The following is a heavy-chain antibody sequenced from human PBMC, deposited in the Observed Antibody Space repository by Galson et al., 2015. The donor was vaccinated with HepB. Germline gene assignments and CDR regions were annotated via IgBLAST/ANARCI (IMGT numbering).Heavy chain of an antibody. J-gene: IGHJ6*02. Sequence: CAISGDSVSIHIVAWNWIRQSPSRGLEWLGRTYYRSKWYNDYAVSVQSRITINPDTSRNQFSLQLNSVTPEDTGVYYCTRVRHLARGMDVWGQGTTVTVSS. CDR3: TRVRHLARGMDV. CDR1: GDSVSIHIVA. V-gene: IGHV6-1*01. CDR2: TYYRSKWYN. D-gene: IGHD5-12*01.